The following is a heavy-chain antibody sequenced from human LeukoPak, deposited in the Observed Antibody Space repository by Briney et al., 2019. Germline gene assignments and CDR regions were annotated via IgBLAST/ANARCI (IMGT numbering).Heavy chain of an antibody. D-gene: IGHD3-9*01. J-gene: IGHJ4*02. CDR1: GYTLTELS. CDR3: ATHILTGYYPKHYFDY. V-gene: IGHV1-24*01. CDR2: FDPEDGET. Sequence: ASVKVSCKVSGYTLTELSMHWVRQAPGKGLEWMGGFDPEDGETIYAQKFQGRVTMTEATSTDTAYMELSSLRSEDTAVYYCATHILTGYYPKHYFDYWGQGTLVTVSS.